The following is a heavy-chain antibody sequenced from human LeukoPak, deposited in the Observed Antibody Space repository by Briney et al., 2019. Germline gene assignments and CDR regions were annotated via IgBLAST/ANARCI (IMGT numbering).Heavy chain of an antibody. CDR1: GFTFSSYA. CDR2: ISYDGSNK. Sequence: GGSLRLSCAASGFTFSSYAMHWVRQAPGKGLEWVAVISYDGSNKYYADSVKGRFTISRDNSKSTLYLQMNSLRAEDTAVYYCARGKVIRNASDIWGQGTMVTVSS. J-gene: IGHJ3*02. CDR3: ARGKVIRNASDI. V-gene: IGHV3-30-3*01. D-gene: IGHD2-21*01.